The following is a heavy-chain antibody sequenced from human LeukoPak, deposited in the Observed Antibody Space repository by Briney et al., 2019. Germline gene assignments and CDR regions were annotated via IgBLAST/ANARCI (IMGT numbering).Heavy chain of an antibody. CDR3: ARLRWGYDSGVVDI. J-gene: IGHJ6*02. CDR1: DGSISTFY. Sequence: PSETLSLTCTVPDGSISTFYWSWIRQPPGKGLEWIGYIYFSGSTKYNPSLKSRATISADRSKNQISLKVTSVTAADTAVYYCARLRWGYDSGVVDIWGQGTTVTVSS. CDR2: IYFSGST. V-gene: IGHV4-59*08. D-gene: IGHD3-3*01.